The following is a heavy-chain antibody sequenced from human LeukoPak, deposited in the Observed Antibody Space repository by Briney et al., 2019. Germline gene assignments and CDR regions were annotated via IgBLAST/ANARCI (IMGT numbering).Heavy chain of an antibody. CDR3: ARVYWDTAMLYFDY. J-gene: IGHJ4*02. D-gene: IGHD5-18*01. CDR1: GGSISSGGYS. CDR2: IYHSGST. V-gene: IGHV4-30-2*01. Sequence: SQTLSLTCAVSGGSISSGGYSWSWIRQPPGKGLEWIGYIYHSGSTYYNPSLKSRVTISVDTSKNQFSLKLSSVTAADTAVYYCARVYWDTAMLYFDYWGQGTLVTVSS.